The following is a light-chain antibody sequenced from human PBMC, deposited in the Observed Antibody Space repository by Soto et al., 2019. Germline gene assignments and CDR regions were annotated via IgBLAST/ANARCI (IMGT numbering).Light chain of an antibody. V-gene: IGKV1-39*01. CDR3: QQSFSHLWT. J-gene: IGKJ1*01. Sequence: DIQMTQSPSSLSASVGDRVTITCRASQSSSNYLNWYQQKPGKAPKLLIYAASSRQSGVPSRFSGSGSETDFTLTNSSLQPDDSATYDCQQSFSHLWTFGQGTKVEV. CDR2: AAS. CDR1: QSSSNY.